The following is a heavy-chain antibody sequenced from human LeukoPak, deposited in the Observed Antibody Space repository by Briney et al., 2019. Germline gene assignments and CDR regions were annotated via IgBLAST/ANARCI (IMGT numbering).Heavy chain of an antibody. CDR3: ARLSGGSGWLEPFDY. D-gene: IGHD6-19*01. CDR2: IYPGDSDT. CDR1: GYSFTSFW. Sequence: GESLKISCKASGYSFTSFWIGWVRQMPGKGLEWMGIIYPGDSDTRYSPSFQGQVTISADKSISTAYLQWSSLKASDTAMYYCARLSGGSGWLEPFDYWGQGTLVTVSS. V-gene: IGHV5-51*01. J-gene: IGHJ4*02.